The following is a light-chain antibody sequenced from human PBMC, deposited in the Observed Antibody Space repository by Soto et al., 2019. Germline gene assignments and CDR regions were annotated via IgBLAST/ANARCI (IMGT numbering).Light chain of an antibody. V-gene: IGKV3-11*01. CDR3: QQRGTWPPT. CDR1: QSVTFY. Sequence: EIVLTQSPATLSLSPGQRATLSCRANQSVTFYLAWYQQKPGQAPRLLIYDTSNRATGIPARFSGSGSGTEFTLTISSLEPGDFAVYYCQQRGTWPPTFGQGTKLEIK. CDR2: DTS. J-gene: IGKJ2*01.